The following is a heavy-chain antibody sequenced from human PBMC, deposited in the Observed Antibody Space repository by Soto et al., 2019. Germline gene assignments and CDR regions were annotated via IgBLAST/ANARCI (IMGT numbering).Heavy chain of an antibody. Sequence: QVQLVESGGGVVQPGRSLRLSCAASGFTFSSYGMHWVRQAPGKGLEGVAVISYDGSNKYYADSVKGRFTISRDNSKNTLYLQMNSLRAEDTAVYYCAKDLDYSDSSGPLDYWGQGTLVTVSS. CDR1: GFTFSSYG. CDR3: AKDLDYSDSSGPLDY. J-gene: IGHJ4*02. V-gene: IGHV3-30*18. CDR2: ISYDGSNK. D-gene: IGHD3-22*01.